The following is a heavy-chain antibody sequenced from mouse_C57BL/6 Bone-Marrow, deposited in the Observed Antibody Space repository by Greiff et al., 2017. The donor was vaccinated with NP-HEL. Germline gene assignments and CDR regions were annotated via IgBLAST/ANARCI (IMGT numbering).Heavy chain of an antibody. CDR2: IRSKSNNYAT. J-gene: IGHJ1*03. CDR3: VSSYYSNYEDFDV. V-gene: IGHV10-1*01. CDR1: GFSFNTYA. D-gene: IGHD2-5*01. Sequence: EVKLVESGGGLVQPKGSLKLSCAASGFSFNTYAMNWVRQAPGKGLEWVARIRSKSNNYATYYADSVKDRFTISRDDSESMLYLQMNNLKTEDTAMYYCVSSYYSNYEDFDVWGTGTTVTVSS.